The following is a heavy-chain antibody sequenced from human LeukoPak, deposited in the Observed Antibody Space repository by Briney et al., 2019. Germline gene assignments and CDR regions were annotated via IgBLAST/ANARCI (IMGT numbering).Heavy chain of an antibody. V-gene: IGHV1-8*03. CDR1: GYRFTSSD. Sequence: ASVKVSCKASGYRFTSSDINWVRQATGQGLEWMGWINPDSGDTGYAEKFQDRLTIAGDTSITTAYMELTNLKSEDTAVYYCTRGWDLWGKGTLVTVSS. CDR2: INPDSGDT. J-gene: IGHJ5*02. CDR3: TRGWDL.